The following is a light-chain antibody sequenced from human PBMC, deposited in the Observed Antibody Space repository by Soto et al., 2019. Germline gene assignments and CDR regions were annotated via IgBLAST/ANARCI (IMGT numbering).Light chain of an antibody. Sequence: QSVLTQPPSVSGAPGQRVTISCTGSSSNIGAGYDVHWYQQLPGTAPKLLIYANSNRPSGVPDRFSGSKSGTSASLAITGLQAEDEADYDCQSYDSSRSVVFGGGTKLTVL. V-gene: IGLV1-40*01. CDR2: ANS. J-gene: IGLJ2*01. CDR3: QSYDSSRSVV. CDR1: SSNIGAGYD.